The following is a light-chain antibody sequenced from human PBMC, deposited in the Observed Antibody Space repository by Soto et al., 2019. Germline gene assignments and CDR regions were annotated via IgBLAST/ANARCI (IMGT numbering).Light chain of an antibody. CDR1: QSVNSY. Sequence: EIVMTQSPAPLSLSPGERATLSCRASQSVNSYLAWYQQKAGQAPRLLIYDASNRATGIPARFSGSGSGTDFTLTISSLQLEDVAVYYCQQYSSWPQTLGQGTKVDIK. J-gene: IGKJ1*01. V-gene: IGKV3-15*01. CDR3: QQYSSWPQT. CDR2: DAS.